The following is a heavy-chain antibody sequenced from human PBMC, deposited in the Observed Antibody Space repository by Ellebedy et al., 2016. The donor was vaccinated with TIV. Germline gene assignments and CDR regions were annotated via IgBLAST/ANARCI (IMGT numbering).Heavy chain of an antibody. CDR1: GFTFSSYG. CDR2: ISSDAYNT. D-gene: IGHD2-21*02. CDR3: TSYCGGDCYWGGY. J-gene: IGHJ4*02. Sequence: GESLKISCAASGFTFSSYGMHWVRQAPGKGLEWVALISSDAYNTYYSDSVKGRFTISRDNAKNTLYLQMNSLRAEDTAVYYCTSYCGGDCYWGGYWGQGTLLTVSS. V-gene: IGHV3-30*03.